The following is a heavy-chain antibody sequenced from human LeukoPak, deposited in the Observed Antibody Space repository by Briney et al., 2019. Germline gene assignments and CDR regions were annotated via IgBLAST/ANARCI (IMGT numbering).Heavy chain of an antibody. CDR3: ARVGTAMAGDY. CDR2: IYHSGST. D-gene: IGHD5-18*01. J-gene: IGHJ4*02. CDR1: GGSISNDN. Sequence: SETLSLTCNVSGGSISNDNWSWIRQPPGKGLEWIGEIYHSGSTNYNPSLKSRVTISVDKSKNQFSLKLSSVTAADTAVYYCARVGTAMAGDYWGQGTLVTVSS. V-gene: IGHV4-59*12.